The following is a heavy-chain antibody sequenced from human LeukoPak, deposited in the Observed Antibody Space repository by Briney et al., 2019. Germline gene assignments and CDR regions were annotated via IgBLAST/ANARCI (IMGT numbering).Heavy chain of an antibody. CDR3: AADGYSGYDFDY. J-gene: IGHJ4*02. CDR1: GFTFTSPA. CDR2: IVVGSGNT. D-gene: IGHD5-12*01. V-gene: IGHV1-58*01. Sequence: GASVKVSCKASGFTFTSPAVQWVRQARGQRLEWIGWIVVGSGNTNYAQKFQERVTITRDMSTSTAYMELSSLRSEDTAVYYCAADGYSGYDFDYWGQGTLVIVSS.